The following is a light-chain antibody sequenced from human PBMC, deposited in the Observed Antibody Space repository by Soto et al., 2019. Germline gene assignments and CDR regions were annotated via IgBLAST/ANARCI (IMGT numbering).Light chain of an antibody. CDR1: RSDVGYNY. CDR3: SSYTSTSTWV. Sequence: QSALTQPASVSGSPGQSITISCTGTRSDVGYNYVSWYQQHPGKAPKLMIFEVSNRPSGVSNRFSGSKSGNTASLTISGLQAEDEADYYCSSYTSTSTWVFGGGTKLTVL. V-gene: IGLV2-14*01. J-gene: IGLJ3*02. CDR2: EVS.